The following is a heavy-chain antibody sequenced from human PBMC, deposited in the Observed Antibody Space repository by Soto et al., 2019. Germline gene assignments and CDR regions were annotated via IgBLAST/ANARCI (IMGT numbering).Heavy chain of an antibody. J-gene: IGHJ4*02. D-gene: IGHD3-10*01. CDR2: IYYSGST. Sequence: QLQLQESGPGLVKPSETLSLTCTVSGGSISSSSYYWGWIRQPPGKGLEWIGSIYYSGSTYYNPSLKSRVTISVDTSKNQFSLKLSSVTAADTAVYYCARRVTMVRGVEYWGQGTLVTVSS. CDR3: ARRVTMVRGVEY. V-gene: IGHV4-39*01. CDR1: GGSISSSSYY.